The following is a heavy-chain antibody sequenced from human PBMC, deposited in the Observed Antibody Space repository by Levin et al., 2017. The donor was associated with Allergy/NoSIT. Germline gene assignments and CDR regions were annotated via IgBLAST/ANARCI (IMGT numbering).Heavy chain of an antibody. V-gene: IGHV1-69*01. CDR1: GGTFSSYA. Sequence: PGESLKISCKASGGTFSSYAISWVRQAPGQGLEWMGGIIPIFGTANYAQKFQGRVTITADESTSTAYMELSSLRSEDTAVYYCARDVTPGGGGFNWFDPWGQGTLVTVSS. CDR2: IIPIFGTA. J-gene: IGHJ5*02. CDR3: ARDVTPGGGGFNWFDP. D-gene: IGHD5-12*01.